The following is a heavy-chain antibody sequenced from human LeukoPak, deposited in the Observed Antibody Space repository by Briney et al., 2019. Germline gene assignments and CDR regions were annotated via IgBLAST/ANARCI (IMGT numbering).Heavy chain of an antibody. CDR3: AREDVRGRYFDWLLSPVDY. D-gene: IGHD3-9*01. J-gene: IGHJ4*02. CDR2: IYSDNT. CDR1: GFTVSSNS. V-gene: IGHV3-66*03. Sequence: GGSLRLSCTVSGFTVSSNSMSWVRQAPGKGLEWVSFIYSDNTHHSDSVKGRFTISRDNSKNTLYLQMNSLRAEDTAVYYCAREDVRGRYFDWLLSPVDYWGQGTLVTVSS.